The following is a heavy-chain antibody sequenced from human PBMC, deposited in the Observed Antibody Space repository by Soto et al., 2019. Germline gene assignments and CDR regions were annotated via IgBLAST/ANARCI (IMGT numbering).Heavy chain of an antibody. J-gene: IGHJ4*02. CDR3: ARITMVRGGTIDY. CDR1: XXXXSSYT. V-gene: IGHV1-69*02. Sequence: QVQLVQSGAEVKKPXSSVKVSXKAXXXXXSSYTXSWVRQAPGQGLEWMGRIIPILGIANYAQKFQGRVTITADKSTSTAYMELSSLRSEDTAVYYCARITMVRGGTIDYWGQGTLVTVSS. CDR2: IIPILGIA. D-gene: IGHD3-10*01.